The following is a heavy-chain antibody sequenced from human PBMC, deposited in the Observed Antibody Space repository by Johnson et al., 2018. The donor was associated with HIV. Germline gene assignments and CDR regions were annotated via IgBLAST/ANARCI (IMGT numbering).Heavy chain of an antibody. Sequence: QVQLVESGGGVVQPGRSLRLSCAASGFTFSSYPIQWVRQAPGKGLEWVAVISYDGSNQYYADSVQGRFTISRDNSKNTLYLQINSLRAEDTAVYYCASRSLRNEGGWGAFDVWGQGTMVTVSS. CDR1: GFTFSSYP. V-gene: IGHV3-30*14. CDR3: ASRSLRNEGGWGAFDV. D-gene: IGHD1-1*01. J-gene: IGHJ3*01. CDR2: ISYDGSNQ.